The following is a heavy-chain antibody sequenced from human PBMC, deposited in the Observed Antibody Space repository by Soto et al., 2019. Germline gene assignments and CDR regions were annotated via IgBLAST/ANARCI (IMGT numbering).Heavy chain of an antibody. D-gene: IGHD2-21*02. J-gene: IGHJ3*02. CDR2: INPSVGST. V-gene: IGHV1-46*01. Sequence: ASVRVSCTASGSTFTSYYMHWVRQSPGQGLEWMGIINPSVGSTSYAQKCPGRVTITRDTSMTTVYMELSSLRYEDPAVYYWARETAMIGGAFDKWGQGTMVTVSS. CDR1: GSTFTSYY. CDR3: ARETAMIGGAFDK.